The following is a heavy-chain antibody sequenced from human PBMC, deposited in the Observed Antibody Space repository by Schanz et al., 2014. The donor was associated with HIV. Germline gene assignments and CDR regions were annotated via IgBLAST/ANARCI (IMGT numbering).Heavy chain of an antibody. Sequence: QIPLVQSGAEMKKPGASVKVSCKASGYTFTSYSISWVRQAPGKGLEWMGGFDPEDAKTIYAQKFQGRVTMTEDTSTDTAYMELSSLRPEDTAVYYCTIDKTNYDSSGYYYIAWGQGTLVTVSS. V-gene: IGHV1-24*01. CDR2: FDPEDAKT. CDR1: GYTFTSYS. CDR3: TIDKTNYDSSGYYYIA. D-gene: IGHD3-22*01. J-gene: IGHJ5*02.